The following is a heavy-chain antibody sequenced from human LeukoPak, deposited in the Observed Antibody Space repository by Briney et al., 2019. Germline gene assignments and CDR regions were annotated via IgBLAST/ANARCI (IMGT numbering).Heavy chain of an antibody. CDR2: IYSGGST. V-gene: IGHV3-66*01. D-gene: IGHD3-22*01. CDR1: GFTVSSNY. Sequence: PGGSLRLSCAASGFTVSSNYMSWVRQAPGKGLEWVSVIYSGGSTYYADSVKGRFTISRDNSKNTLYLQMNSLRAEDTAVYYCAKDRRYDRVDPWGQGTLVTVSS. CDR3: AKDRRYDRVDP. J-gene: IGHJ5*02.